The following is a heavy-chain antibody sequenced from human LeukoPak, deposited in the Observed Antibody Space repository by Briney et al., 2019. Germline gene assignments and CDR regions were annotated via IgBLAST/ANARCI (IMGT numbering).Heavy chain of an antibody. J-gene: IGHJ6*02. CDR2: IYHSGSH. CDR3: ARAPVGYDFWSGYPPYYYYCMDV. Sequence: SQTLSLACTVSGGSLSSGDYYWSWIRQPPGKGLEWIGYIYHSGSHYYNPSLKSRVTISVDTSKNQFSLKLSSVTAADTAVYYCARAPVGYDFWSGYPPYYYYCMDVWGQGTTVTVSS. CDR1: GGSLSSGDYY. V-gene: IGHV4-30-4*01. D-gene: IGHD3-3*01.